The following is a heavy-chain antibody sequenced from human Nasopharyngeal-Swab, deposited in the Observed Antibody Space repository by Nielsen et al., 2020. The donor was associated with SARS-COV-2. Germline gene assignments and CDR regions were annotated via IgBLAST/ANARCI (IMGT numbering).Heavy chain of an antibody. CDR1: GGSFSGYY. Sequence: SETLSLTCAVYGGSFSGYYWSWIRQPPGKGLEWIGEINHSGSTNYNPSLKSRVTISVDTSKNQFSLKLSSVTAADTAVYYCARGGSSSWYYYYYGMDAWGQGTTVTVSS. CDR2: INHSGST. CDR3: ARGGSSSWYYYYYGMDA. D-gene: IGHD6-13*01. V-gene: IGHV4-34*01. J-gene: IGHJ6*02.